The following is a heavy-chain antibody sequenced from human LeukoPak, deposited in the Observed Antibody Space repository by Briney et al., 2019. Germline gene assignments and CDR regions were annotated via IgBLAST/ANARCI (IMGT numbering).Heavy chain of an antibody. J-gene: IGHJ6*02. D-gene: IGHD3-10*01. CDR1: GFTFSSYG. CDR2: IWYDGSNK. V-gene: IGHV3-33*01. CDR3: ARDDGGSGSLVYYYYYGMDV. Sequence: GGSLRLSCAASGFTFSSYGMHWVRQAPGKGLEWVAVIWYDGSNKYYADSVKGRVTISRDNSKNTLYLQMNSLRVEDTAVYYCARDDGGSGSLVYYYYYGMDVWGQGTTVTVSS.